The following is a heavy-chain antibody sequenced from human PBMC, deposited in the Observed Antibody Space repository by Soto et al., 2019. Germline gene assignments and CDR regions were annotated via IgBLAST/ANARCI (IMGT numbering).Heavy chain of an antibody. CDR3: ARDAGTTRMDV. J-gene: IGHJ6*02. D-gene: IGHD1-7*01. V-gene: IGHV3-33*01. Sequence: QVRLVESGGGVVQPGRSLRLSCAASGINFSRSGMHWVRQAPGKGLEWVAIIWYDGSKEYYADSVKGQFTISRDNCRNTVYLQMNSLRAEDTAVYYCARDAGTTRMDVWGQGTTVTVSS. CDR2: IWYDGSKE. CDR1: GINFSRSG.